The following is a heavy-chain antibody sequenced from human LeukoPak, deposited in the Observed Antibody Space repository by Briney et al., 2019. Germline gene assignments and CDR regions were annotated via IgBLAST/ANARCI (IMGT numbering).Heavy chain of an antibody. D-gene: IGHD1-26*01. CDR1: GFSFSTYW. J-gene: IGHJ4*02. CDR3: ARDVGGSLDY. Sequence: GGSLRLSCAATGFSFSTYWMAWVRQAPGKGLEWVANIKGDESARHQADSVKGRFTISRDNAQRSVYLQMSRLRGEDTGVYYCARDVGGSLDYWGQGTLVTLSS. V-gene: IGHV3-7*01. CDR2: IKGDESAR.